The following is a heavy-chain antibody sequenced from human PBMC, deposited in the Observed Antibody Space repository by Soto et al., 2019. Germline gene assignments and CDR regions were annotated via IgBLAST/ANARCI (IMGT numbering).Heavy chain of an antibody. V-gene: IGHV3-23*01. J-gene: IGHJ4*02. Sequence: LKISCQGSGYTFTGYWIGWVRQGPGRGLEWVSTTSFSGGRTYYADSVKGRFTISRDNSNNTLFLQMSSLRAEDTAVYYCAKDSRAFCGGDCSKDYWGQGTLVTVSS. CDR3: AKDSRAFCGGDCSKDY. CDR1: GYTFTGYW. D-gene: IGHD2-21*02. CDR2: TSFSGGRT.